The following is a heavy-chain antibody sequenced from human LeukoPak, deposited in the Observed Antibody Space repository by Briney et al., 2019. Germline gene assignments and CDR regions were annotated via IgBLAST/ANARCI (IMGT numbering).Heavy chain of an antibody. Sequence: SETLSLTCTVSGGSISSGSYYWSWIRQPAGKGLEWIGRIYTSGSTNYNPSLKSRVTISVDTSKNQFSLKLSSVTAADTAVYYCAREIWSGYYNFDYWGQGTLVTVSS. J-gene: IGHJ4*02. CDR2: IYTSGST. CDR1: GGSISSGSYY. V-gene: IGHV4-61*02. CDR3: AREIWSGYYNFDY. D-gene: IGHD3-3*01.